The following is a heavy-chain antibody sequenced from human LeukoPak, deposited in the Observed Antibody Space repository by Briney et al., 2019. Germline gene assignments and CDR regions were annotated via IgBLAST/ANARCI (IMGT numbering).Heavy chain of an antibody. J-gene: IGHJ4*02. V-gene: IGHV3-43D*03. CDR3: AKAYEYNSGWYGNYFDD. CDR2: ISWDGGST. CDR1: GFTFAAYA. Sequence: GGSLRLSCAASGFTFAAYAMHWVGQAPGKGLEWVCLISWDGGSTYYADSAKGRFTIYRDNSKNSLYLQMKRLRAEETALYYCAKAYEYNSGWYGNYFDDWGQGTLVTVSS. D-gene: IGHD6-19*01.